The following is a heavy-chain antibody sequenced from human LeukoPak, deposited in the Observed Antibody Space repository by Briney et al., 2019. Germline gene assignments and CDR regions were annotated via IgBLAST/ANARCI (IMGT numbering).Heavy chain of an antibody. CDR1: GGCISSYY. Sequence: SETLSLTCTVSGGCISSYYWSWIRQPPWEGLEWIGYIYYSGSTSYNPSLKSRVTISVDTSKNQFSLKLSSVTDADTAMYYCARSFYNTGGWFDPWGQGTLVTVSS. CDR3: ARSFYNTGGWFDP. CDR2: IYYSGST. D-gene: IGHD5-24*01. V-gene: IGHV4-59*08. J-gene: IGHJ5*02.